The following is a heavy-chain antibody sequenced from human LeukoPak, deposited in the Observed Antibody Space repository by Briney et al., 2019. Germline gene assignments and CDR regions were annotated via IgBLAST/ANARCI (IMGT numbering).Heavy chain of an antibody. CDR3: VTDNEAGGSPFDR. CDR2: ISDNGGST. J-gene: IGHJ4*02. Sequence: SGGSLRLSCSASGFILRSHAMHWVRQAPGKGLEYVSRISDNGGSTYYADSVKGRFTISRDNSKNTLYLQMSSLRAVDTAVYYCVTDNEAGGSPFDRRGQGTLVTVSS. V-gene: IGHV3-64D*06. D-gene: IGHD1-1*01. CDR1: GFILRSHA.